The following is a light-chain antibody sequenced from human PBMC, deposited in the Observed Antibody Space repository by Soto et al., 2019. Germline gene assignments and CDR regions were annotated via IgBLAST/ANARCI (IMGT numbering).Light chain of an antibody. CDR3: MQRLEFPLT. CDR1: RSLLYSDDVHKY. Sequence: DIVMTQAPVSLSVTPGEPASISCSSSRSLLYSDDVHKYVDWYLQKPVQSPQLLIYTLSYRASGVPHRFSGSGSGTDFTLKISRVEAEDVGVYYCMQRLEFPLTFGGGTTVEIK. J-gene: IGKJ4*01. CDR2: TLS. V-gene: IGKV2-40*01.